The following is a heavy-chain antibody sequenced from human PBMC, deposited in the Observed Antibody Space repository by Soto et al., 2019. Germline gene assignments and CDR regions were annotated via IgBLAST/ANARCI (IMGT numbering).Heavy chain of an antibody. V-gene: IGHV1-46*01. Sequence: QVQLVQSGAEVKKPGASVKVSCKASGYTFTSYYMHWVRQAPGQGLEWMGIINPSGGSTSYAQKFQGRVTMTRDTSTSTVYMELSSLSSEDTAVYYCARPKTVITFGGVIGGFDPWGQGTLVTVSS. CDR3: ARPKTVITFGGVIGGFDP. D-gene: IGHD3-16*02. CDR1: GYTFTSYY. CDR2: INPSGGST. J-gene: IGHJ5*02.